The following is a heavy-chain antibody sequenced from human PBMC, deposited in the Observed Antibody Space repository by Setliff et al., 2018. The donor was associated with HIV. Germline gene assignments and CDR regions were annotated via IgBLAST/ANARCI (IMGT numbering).Heavy chain of an antibody. J-gene: IGHJ4*02. D-gene: IGHD1-26*01. V-gene: IGHV4-4*07. CDR2: ITNTGAT. CDR1: GGSITGYY. Sequence: SETLSLTCTVSGGSITGYYWTWIRQPAGKALEWIGRITNTGATEYNPSLKSRVTISLDTSKNRFSLQLTSVTAADTAVYYCARHRDGGTYPLDYWGQGTLVTVSS. CDR3: ARHRDGGTYPLDY.